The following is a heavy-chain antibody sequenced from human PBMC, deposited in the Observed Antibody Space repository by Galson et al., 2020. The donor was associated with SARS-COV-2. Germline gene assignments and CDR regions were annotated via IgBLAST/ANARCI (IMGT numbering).Heavy chain of an antibody. CDR1: GFTFDDYA. D-gene: IGHD3-10*01. Sequence: PGGSLRLSCAASGFTFDDYAMHWVRQAPGKGLEWVSGISWNSGSIGYADSVKGRFTISRDNAKNSLYLQMNSLRAEDTALYYCAKGRGSGSYYNVALNGFDPWGQGTLVTVSS. J-gene: IGHJ5*02. V-gene: IGHV3-9*01. CDR3: AKGRGSGSYYNVALNGFDP. CDR2: ISWNSGSI.